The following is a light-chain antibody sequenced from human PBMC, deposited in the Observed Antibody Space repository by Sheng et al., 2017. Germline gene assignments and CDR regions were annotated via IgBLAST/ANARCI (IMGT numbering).Light chain of an antibody. CDR3: QQYYATPYT. CDR2: WAS. CDR1: QSVLHRASNKNY. V-gene: IGKV4-1*01. J-gene: IGKJ2*01. Sequence: DIVMTQSPDSLAVSLGERATINCKSSQSVLHRASNKNYLAWYQQKPGQPPKLLFYWASTRESGVPDRFSGSGSGTDFTLTISSLQAEDVAVYYCQQYYATPYTFGQGTKLEI.